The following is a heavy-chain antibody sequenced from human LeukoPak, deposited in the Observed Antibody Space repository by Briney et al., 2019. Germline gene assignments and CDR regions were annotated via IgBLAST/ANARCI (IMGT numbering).Heavy chain of an antibody. D-gene: IGHD3-16*02. V-gene: IGHV3-13*01. CDR3: ARGGMITFGGVIGDY. CDR2: IGTAGDT. J-gene: IGHJ4*02. CDR1: GFTFSSYD. Sequence: PGGSLRLSCAASGFTFSSYDMHWVRQATGKGLEWVSAIGTAGDTYYPGSVKGRFTISRENAKNSLYLQMNSLRAGDTAVYYCARGGMITFGGVIGDYWGQGTLVTVSS.